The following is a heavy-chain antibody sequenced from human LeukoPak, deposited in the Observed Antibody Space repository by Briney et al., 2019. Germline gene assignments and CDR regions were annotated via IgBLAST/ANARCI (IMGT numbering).Heavy chain of an antibody. CDR1: GGSFSGYY. V-gene: IGHV4-34*01. Sequence: SGTLSLTCAVYGGSFSGYYWSWIRQPPGKGLEWIGEINHSGSTNYNPSLKSRVTISVDTSKNQFSLKLSSVTAADTAVYYCAARYYDFWSGYYTGDYWGQGTLVTVSS. J-gene: IGHJ4*02. D-gene: IGHD3-3*01. CDR3: AARYYDFWSGYYTGDY. CDR2: INHSGST.